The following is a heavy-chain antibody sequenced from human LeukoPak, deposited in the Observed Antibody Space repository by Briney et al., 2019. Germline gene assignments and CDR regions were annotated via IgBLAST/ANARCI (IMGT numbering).Heavy chain of an antibody. J-gene: IGHJ4*02. CDR1: IFSFSTFG. Sequence: PGGSLRLSCAASIFSFSTFGFHWVRQAPGKGLEWVAFIPYDGSDKYYADSVKGRFTVSRDNSKNNLYLHMNSLRVEDTAVYYCAKGLGDYDDFRLGFWGQGTLVTVSS. CDR2: IPYDGSDK. V-gene: IGHV3-30*02. D-gene: IGHD4-17*01. CDR3: AKGLGDYDDFRLGF.